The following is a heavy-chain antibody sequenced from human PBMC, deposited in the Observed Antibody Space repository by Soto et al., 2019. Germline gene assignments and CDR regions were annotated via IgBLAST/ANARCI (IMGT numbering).Heavy chain of an antibody. Sequence: TPGKGLEWIGDINHSGSNNYNPSLKSRVTISVDTSKNQFSLKLSSVTAADTAVYYCARGRIQLWYTLYYYYYMDVWGKGTTVTVSS. D-gene: IGHD5-18*01. J-gene: IGHJ6*03. CDR2: INHSGSN. V-gene: IGHV4-34*01. CDR3: ARGRIQLWYTLYYYYYMDV.